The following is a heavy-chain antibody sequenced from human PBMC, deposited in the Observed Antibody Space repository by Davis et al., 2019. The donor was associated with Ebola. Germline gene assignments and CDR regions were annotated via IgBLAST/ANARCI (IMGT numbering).Heavy chain of an antibody. Sequence: SLKISCAVSGFSFADYVMHWVRQVPGKGLEWVSGIRWNSGNIGYADSVKGRFTISGDNAKNSLYLQMNSLRAEDTAVYYCARDSDYGYYHGMDVWGQGTTVTVSS. CDR2: IRWNSGNI. J-gene: IGHJ6*02. V-gene: IGHV3-9*01. CDR1: GFSFADYV. D-gene: IGHD4-17*01. CDR3: ARDSDYGYYHGMDV.